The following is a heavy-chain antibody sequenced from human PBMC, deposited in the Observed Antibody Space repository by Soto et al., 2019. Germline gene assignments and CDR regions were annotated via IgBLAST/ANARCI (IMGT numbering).Heavy chain of an antibody. Sequence: PSETLSLTCTVSGASVSSGSYSWSWIRQSPGKGLEWIGYIYHNGNTNDNPSLRGRVTISLDTSKNQFSLKLRSVTAADTAVYYCARVDGSGTYSLFDYWGQGALVTVSS. CDR3: ARVDGSGTYSLFDY. CDR1: GASVSSGSYS. V-gene: IGHV4-61*01. D-gene: IGHD3-10*01. CDR2: IYHNGNT. J-gene: IGHJ4*02.